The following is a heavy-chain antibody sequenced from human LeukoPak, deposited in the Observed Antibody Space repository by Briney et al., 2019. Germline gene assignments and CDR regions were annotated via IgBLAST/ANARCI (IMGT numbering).Heavy chain of an antibody. Sequence: SSETLSLTCSVSGGSISSGTYYWSWIRQHPGKGLEWIGYTYYNGNTYYNPSLKSRVTISVDTSKNQFSLKLSSVTAADTAVYYCASCTLDTAIVDYWGQGTLVTVSS. J-gene: IGHJ4*02. D-gene: IGHD5-18*01. CDR2: TYYNGNT. V-gene: IGHV4-31*03. CDR1: GGSISSGTYY. CDR3: ASCTLDTAIVDY.